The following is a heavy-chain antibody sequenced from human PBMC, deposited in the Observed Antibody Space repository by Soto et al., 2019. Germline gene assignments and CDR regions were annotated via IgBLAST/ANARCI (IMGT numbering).Heavy chain of an antibody. J-gene: IGHJ4*02. CDR2: MNPNSGNT. Sequence: QVQLVQSGAEVKKPGASVKVSCKASGYTFTSYDINWVRQATGQGLEWMGWMNPNSGNTGYAQKFQGRVTMTRNTSISTAYMELSSLRSEDTAVYYCARGREWLRLKGDYFAYWGQGTLVTVSS. CDR3: ARGREWLRLKGDYFAY. V-gene: IGHV1-8*01. CDR1: GYTFTSYD. D-gene: IGHD5-12*01.